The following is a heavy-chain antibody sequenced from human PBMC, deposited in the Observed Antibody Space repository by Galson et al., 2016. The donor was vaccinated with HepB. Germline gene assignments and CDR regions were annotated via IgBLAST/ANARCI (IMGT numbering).Heavy chain of an antibody. CDR1: GASISSYF. V-gene: IGHV4-59*01. CDR2: IYYSGST. Sequence: ETLSLTCTVSGASISSYFWSWIRQSPGKGLEWIGYIYYSGSTNYNPSLKSRVTISVDTSTKQLSLNLRSVTPADTAVYYCARSMGSTLTNWFDPWGQGTLVTVSS. D-gene: IGHD2-2*01. CDR3: ARSMGSTLTNWFDP. J-gene: IGHJ5*02.